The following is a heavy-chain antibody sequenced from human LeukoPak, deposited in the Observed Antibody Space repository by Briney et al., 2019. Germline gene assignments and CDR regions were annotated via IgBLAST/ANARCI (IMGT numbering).Heavy chain of an antibody. CDR3: ARDRYGSGSYKDY. V-gene: IGHV4-4*02. J-gene: IGHJ4*02. Sequence: SETLSLTCAVSGGSISSSNWWSWVRQPPGKGLEWIGEIYHSGSTNYNPSLKSRVTISVDKSKYQFSLKLSSVTAADTAVYYCARDRYGSGSYKDYWGQGTLVTVSS. CDR2: IYHSGST. CDR1: GGSISSSNW. D-gene: IGHD3-10*01.